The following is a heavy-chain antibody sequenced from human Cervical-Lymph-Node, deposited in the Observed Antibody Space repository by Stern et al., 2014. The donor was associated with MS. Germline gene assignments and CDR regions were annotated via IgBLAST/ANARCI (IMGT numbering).Heavy chain of an antibody. CDR1: GDSVSSGSYF. Sequence: QVQLQESGPGLVKPSQTLSLSCSVSGDSVSSGSYFWSWIRQPAGQGLEWIGRIYSGRKTTNNPSLRGRFAMGMATSTNYFARRRTCGTAADTAVYYCAAVLMDQYGYGEVDFWGHGTQVSVSS. D-gene: IGHD5-18*01. J-gene: IGHJ4*01. V-gene: IGHV4-61*02. CDR3: AAVLMDQYGYGEVDF. CDR2: IYSGRKT.